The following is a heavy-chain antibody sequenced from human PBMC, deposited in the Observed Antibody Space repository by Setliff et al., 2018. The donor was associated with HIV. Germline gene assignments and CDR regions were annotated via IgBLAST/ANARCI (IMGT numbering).Heavy chain of an antibody. D-gene: IGHD2-15*01. CDR2: INPNSGDT. V-gene: IGHV1-2*02. CDR1: GYTFTSYH. J-gene: IGHJ5*02. Sequence: GASVKVSCKTSGYTFTSYHLHWLRQALGQGLEWMGWINPNSGDTRCAQRFQGRVTMTRDTSTKTAYMERNSLRSDDTAVYYCARDLVVVATYYCFDPWGQGTLGTISS. CDR3: ARDLVVVATYYCFDP.